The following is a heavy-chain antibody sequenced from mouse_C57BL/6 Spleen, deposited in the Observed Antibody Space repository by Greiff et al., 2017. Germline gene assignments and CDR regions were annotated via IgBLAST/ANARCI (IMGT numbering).Heavy chain of an antibody. Sequence: QVQLQQSGPELVKPGASVKISCKASGYAFSSSWMNWVKQRPGKGLEWIGRIYPGDGDTNYNGKFKGKATLTADKSSSTAYMQLSSLTSEDSAVYFCARSRGPYYFDYWGQGTTLTVSS. CDR3: ARSRGPYYFDY. V-gene: IGHV1-82*01. CDR1: GYAFSSSW. CDR2: IYPGDGDT. J-gene: IGHJ2*01.